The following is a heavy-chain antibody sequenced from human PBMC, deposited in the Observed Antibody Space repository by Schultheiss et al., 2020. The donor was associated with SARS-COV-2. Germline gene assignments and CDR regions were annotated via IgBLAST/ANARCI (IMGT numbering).Heavy chain of an antibody. J-gene: IGHJ4*02. CDR3: ARESSGLIAIGDFDY. D-gene: IGHD2-21*01. CDR2: IYSGGST. CDR1: GFTFSSYE. V-gene: IGHV3-48*03. Sequence: GESLKISCAASGFTFSSYEMNWVRQAPGKGLEWVSVIYSGGSTYYADSVKGRFTISRDNAKNSLYLQMNSLRAEDTAVYYCARESSGLIAIGDFDYWGQGTLVTVSS.